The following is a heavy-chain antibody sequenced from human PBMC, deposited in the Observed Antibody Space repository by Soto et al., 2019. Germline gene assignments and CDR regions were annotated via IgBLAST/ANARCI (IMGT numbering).Heavy chain of an antibody. V-gene: IGHV4-30-2*01. CDR3: ARELLYYDSSGYSWDDAFDI. J-gene: IGHJ3*02. Sequence: SETLSLTCAVSGGSLSSSAYSWSWIRQPPGKGLEWIGFIYQSGSTYYNPSLKSRLTMSLDRPRNQFSLKLSSVTAADTAVYYCARELLYYDSSGYSWDDAFDIWGQGTMVTV. CDR2: IYQSGST. CDR1: GGSLSSSAYS. D-gene: IGHD3-22*01.